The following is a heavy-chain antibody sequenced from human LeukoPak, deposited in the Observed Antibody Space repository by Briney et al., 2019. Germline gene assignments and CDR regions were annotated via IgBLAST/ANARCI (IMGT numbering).Heavy chain of an antibody. Sequence: GGSLRLSCAASGFTFSSYSMNWVRQAPGKGLEWVSYISSSSSTIYYADSVKGRFTISRDNAKNSLYLQMNSLRAEDTAVYYCARTIWVAATPYYFDYWGQGTLVTVSS. CDR3: ARTIWVAATPYYFDY. D-gene: IGHD2-15*01. V-gene: IGHV3-48*04. CDR2: ISSSSSTI. J-gene: IGHJ4*02. CDR1: GFTFSSYS.